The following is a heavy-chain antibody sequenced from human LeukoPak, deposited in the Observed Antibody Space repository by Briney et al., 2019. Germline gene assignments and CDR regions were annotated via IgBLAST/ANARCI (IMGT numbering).Heavy chain of an antibody. V-gene: IGHV1-58*01. CDR3: AAKYYDFWSGWNAFDI. CDR1: GFTFTSSA. J-gene: IGHJ3*02. D-gene: IGHD3-3*01. Sequence: GASVKVSCKASGFTFTSSAVQWVRQARGQRLEWIGWIVVGSGNTNYAQKFQERVTITRDMSTSTAYMELSSLRSEDTAVYYCAAKYYDFWSGWNAFDIWGQGTMVTVSS. CDR2: IVVGSGNT.